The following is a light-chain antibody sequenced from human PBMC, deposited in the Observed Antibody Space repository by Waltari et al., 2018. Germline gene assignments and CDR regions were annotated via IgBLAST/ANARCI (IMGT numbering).Light chain of an antibody. CDR1: QSVKNN. CDR3: QEYDSLPVT. V-gene: IGKV1-5*03. Sequence: DIKMTQSPSTLSASVGDRVTITCRANQSVKNNLAWYQQKAGKAPTVVIHKASRLEGGVPSRFSGSGYGTEFTLTISSLQPDDFATYYCQEYDSLPVTFGGGTKVEIK. CDR2: KAS. J-gene: IGKJ4*01.